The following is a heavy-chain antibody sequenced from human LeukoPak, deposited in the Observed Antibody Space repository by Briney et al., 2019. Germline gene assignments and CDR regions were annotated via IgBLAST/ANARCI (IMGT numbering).Heavy chain of an antibody. CDR1: GFTFFNAW. J-gene: IGHJ5*02. CDR3: ATDFYDST. D-gene: IGHD3-22*01. CDR2: IRSNSDGGTI. V-gene: IGHV3-15*07. Sequence: GGSLRLSCAASGFTFFNAWMNWVRQAPGKGLEWVGRIRSNSDGGTIDYAAPVKGRFTLSRDDSKTTLYLQMNSLQTEDTAVYYCATDFYDSTWGQGTLVTVSS.